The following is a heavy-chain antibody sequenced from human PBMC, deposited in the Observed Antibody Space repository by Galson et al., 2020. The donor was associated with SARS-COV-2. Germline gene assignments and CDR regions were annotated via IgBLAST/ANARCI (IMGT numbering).Heavy chain of an antibody. D-gene: IGHD3-22*01. CDR3: ARGDSMTLDY. V-gene: IGHV3-74*01. CDR1: GFTFSRYW. Sequence: GESLKISCAASGFTFSRYWMHWVRQAPGKGPVWVSRIKSDGSSTTYADSVKGRFTISRDNAQNTLYLQINNLRAEDTAVYYCARGDSMTLDYWGQGTLVTVSS. CDR2: IKSDGSST. J-gene: IGHJ4*02.